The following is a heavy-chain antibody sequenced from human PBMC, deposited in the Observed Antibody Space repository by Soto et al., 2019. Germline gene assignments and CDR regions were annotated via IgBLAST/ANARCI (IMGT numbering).Heavy chain of an antibody. CDR1: GGTFSSYA. CDR2: IIPIFGTA. J-gene: IGHJ4*02. D-gene: IGHD2-15*01. CDR3: ARWYCSGGSCYSYFDY. V-gene: IGHV1-69*12. Sequence: QVQLVQSGAEVKKPGSSVKVSCKASGGTFSSYAISWVRQAPGQGLEWMGGIIPIFGTANYAQKFQGRVTITADESTSTADMELSSLRSEDTAVYYCARWYCSGGSCYSYFDYWGQGTLVTVSS.